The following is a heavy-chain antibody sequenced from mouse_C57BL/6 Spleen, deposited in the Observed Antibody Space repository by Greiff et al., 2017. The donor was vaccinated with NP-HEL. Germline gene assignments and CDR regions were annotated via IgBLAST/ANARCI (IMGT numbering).Heavy chain of an antibody. J-gene: IGHJ2*01. CDR1: GYTFTSYW. D-gene: IGHD2-5*01. Sequence: QVHVKQPGAELVKPGASVKLSCKASGYTFTSYWMHWVKQRPGQGLEWIGMIHPNSGSTNYNEKFKSKATLTVDKSSSTAYMQLSSLISEDSAVYYCASPYSNYPVDYWGQGTTLTVSS. CDR2: IHPNSGST. CDR3: ASPYSNYPVDY. V-gene: IGHV1-64*01.